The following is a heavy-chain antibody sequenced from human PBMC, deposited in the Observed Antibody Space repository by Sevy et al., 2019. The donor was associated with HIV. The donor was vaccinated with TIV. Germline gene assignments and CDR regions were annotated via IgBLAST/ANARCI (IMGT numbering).Heavy chain of an antibody. Sequence: GGFLRLSCAASGFSLSDYAIHWARQGPVKGLEWLTVISFDGGNKYYADSVKGRFTISRENSKNTVSLQMNSLRPDDTALYYCARGPYNSGLRLDFWGRGILVTVSS. V-gene: IGHV3-30-3*01. CDR1: GFSLSDYA. CDR3: ARGPYNSGLRLDF. CDR2: ISFDGGNK. J-gene: IGHJ4*02. D-gene: IGHD5-12*01.